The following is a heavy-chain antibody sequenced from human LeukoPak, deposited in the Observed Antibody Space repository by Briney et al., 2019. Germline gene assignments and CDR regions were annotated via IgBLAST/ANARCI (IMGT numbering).Heavy chain of an antibody. D-gene: IGHD5-12*01. Sequence: SVKVSCKASGGTFSSYAISWVRQAPGQGLEWMGRIIPILGIANYAQKFQGRVTITADKSTSTAYVELSSLRSEDTAVYYCARDPRSVYVLMDIAFDIWGQGTMVTVSS. CDR1: GGTFSSYA. J-gene: IGHJ3*02. CDR2: IIPILGIA. CDR3: ARDPRSVYVLMDIAFDI. V-gene: IGHV1-69*04.